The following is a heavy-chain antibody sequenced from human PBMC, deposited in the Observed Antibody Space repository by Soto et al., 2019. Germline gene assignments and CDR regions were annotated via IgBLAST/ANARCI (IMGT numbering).Heavy chain of an antibody. CDR2: IKSKTDGGTT. J-gene: IGHJ6*02. CDR3: TTRPRDSYSTTNVIHYPGPYYYYVMDG. Sequence: PGGSLRLSCAASGFTFSNSWMNWVRQAPGKGLEWVGRIKSKTDGGTTDYAAPVKGRFTISRDDSKNTLYLQMNSLKTEDTAVYYCTTRPRDSYSTTNVIHYPGPYYYYVMDGWGQGTTVTVSS. V-gene: IGHV3-15*07. CDR1: GFTFSNSW. D-gene: IGHD2-21*02.